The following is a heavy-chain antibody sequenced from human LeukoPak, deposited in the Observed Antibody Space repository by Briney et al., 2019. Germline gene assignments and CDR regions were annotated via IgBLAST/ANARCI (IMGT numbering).Heavy chain of an antibody. Sequence: SETLSLTCTISGGSISIGGYYWSWIRQHPGKALEWIGYIYYSGSTYYNPSLKSRVTMSVDTSKNQFSLKLSSVTAADTAVYYCARYKVGYFDYWGQGTRVTVHS. V-gene: IGHV4-31*03. CDR1: GGSISIGGYY. J-gene: IGHJ4*02. D-gene: IGHD1-1*01. CDR2: IYYSGST. CDR3: ARYKVGYFDY.